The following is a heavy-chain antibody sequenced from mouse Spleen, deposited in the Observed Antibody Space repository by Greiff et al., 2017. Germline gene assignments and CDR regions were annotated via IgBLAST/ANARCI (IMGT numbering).Heavy chain of an antibody. CDR1: GYTFTSYW. CDR3: ARGTHHDYGYPSAY. V-gene: IGHV1-64*01. CDR2: IHPNSGST. D-gene: IGHD1-2*01. Sequence: QVQLQQPGAELVKPGASVKLSCKASGYTFTSYWMHWVKQRPGQGLEWIGMIHPNSGSTNYNEKFKSKATLTVDKSSSTAYMQLSSLTSEDSAVYYCARGTHHDYGYPSAYWGQGTLVTVSA. J-gene: IGHJ3*01.